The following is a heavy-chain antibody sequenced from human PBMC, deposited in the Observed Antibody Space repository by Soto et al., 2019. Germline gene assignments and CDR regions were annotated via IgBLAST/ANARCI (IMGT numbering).Heavy chain of an antibody. J-gene: IGHJ4*02. D-gene: IGHD2-2*01. Sequence: GGSLRLSCAASGFTFSSYGMHWVRQAPGKGLEWVAVISYDGSNKYYADSVKGRFTISRDNSKNTLYLQMNSLRAEDTAVYYCAKDSGRDDIVVVPAAPVYWGQGTLVTVS. CDR2: ISYDGSNK. V-gene: IGHV3-30*18. CDR1: GFTFSSYG. CDR3: AKDSGRDDIVVVPAAPVY.